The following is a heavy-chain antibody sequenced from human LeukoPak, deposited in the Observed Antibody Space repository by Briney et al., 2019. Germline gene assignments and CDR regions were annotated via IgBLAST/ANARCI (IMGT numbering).Heavy chain of an antibody. Sequence: SETLSLTCTVSGGSISSSSYYWGWIRQPPGKGLEWIGSIYYSGSTYYNPSLKSRVTISVDTSKNQFSLKLSSVTAADTAVYYCARLTIRQVGFDYWGQGTLVTVSS. J-gene: IGHJ4*02. CDR3: ARLTIRQVGFDY. CDR1: GGSISSSSYY. CDR2: IYYSGST. V-gene: IGHV4-39*07.